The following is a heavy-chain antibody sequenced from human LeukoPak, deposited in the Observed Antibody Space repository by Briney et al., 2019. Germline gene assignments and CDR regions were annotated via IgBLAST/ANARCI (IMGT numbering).Heavy chain of an antibody. J-gene: IGHJ4*02. CDR1: GFIFSDSN. Sequence: GGSLRLSCAASGFIFSDSNMSWIRQAPGKGLEWVSAISGSGGSTYYADSVKGRFTISRDNSKNTLYLQMNSLRAEDTAVYYCAKDPRSYCGGDCYFADFDYWGQGTLVTVSS. CDR3: AKDPRSYCGGDCYFADFDY. CDR2: ISGSGGST. D-gene: IGHD2-21*02. V-gene: IGHV3-23*01.